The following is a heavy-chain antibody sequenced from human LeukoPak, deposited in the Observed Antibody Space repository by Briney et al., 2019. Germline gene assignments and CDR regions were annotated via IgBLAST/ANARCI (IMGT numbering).Heavy chain of an antibody. V-gene: IGHV4-59*01. J-gene: IGHJ4*02. D-gene: IGHD3-16*02. CDR1: GGSISSYY. CDR2: IYYSGST. Sequence: SETLSLTCTVSGGSISSYYWSWLRQPPGKGLEWIGYIYYSGSTNYNPSLKSRVTISVDTSKNQFSLKLSSVTAADTAVYYCARVAGGLSPFDYWGRGTLVTVSS. CDR3: ARVAGGLSPFDY.